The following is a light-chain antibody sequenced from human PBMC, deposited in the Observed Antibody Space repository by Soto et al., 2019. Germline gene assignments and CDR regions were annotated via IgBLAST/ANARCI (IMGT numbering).Light chain of an antibody. V-gene: IGKV3-15*01. Sequence: EIVMTQSPATLSVSPGERATLSCRASQSVSSNVAWYQQKPGQAPRPLIYGVSTRATGLPARFSGSGSGTEFTLTISSLQSEDFAVYYCQQYNNWPLTFGGGTKVEIE. CDR3: QQYNNWPLT. CDR1: QSVSSN. J-gene: IGKJ4*01. CDR2: GVS.